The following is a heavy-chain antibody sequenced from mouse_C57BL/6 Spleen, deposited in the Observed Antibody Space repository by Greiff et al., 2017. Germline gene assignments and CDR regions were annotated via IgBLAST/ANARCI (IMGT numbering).Heavy chain of an antibody. CDR3: ARGRYGSWFAY. CDR2: ISYDGSN. Sequence: DVKLQESGPGLVKPSQSLSLTCSVTGYSITSGYYWNWIRQFPGNKLEWMGYISYDGSNNYNPSLKNRISITRDTSKNQFFLKLNSVTTEDTATYYCARGRYGSWFAYWGQGTLVTVSA. V-gene: IGHV3-6*01. D-gene: IGHD1-2*01. CDR1: GYSITSGYY. J-gene: IGHJ3*01.